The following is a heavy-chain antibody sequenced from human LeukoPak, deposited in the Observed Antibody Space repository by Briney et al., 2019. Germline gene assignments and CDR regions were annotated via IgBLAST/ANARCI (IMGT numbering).Heavy chain of an antibody. V-gene: IGHV3-21*06. Sequence: GGSLRLSCAASGFTFSSYSRNWVRQAPGRGLEWVSSISSSSSYIYYADPVKGRFTISRDNAKNSLYLQMNSLRAEDTAVYYCARDQGGGGSAIDFDYWGQGTLVTVSS. CDR2: ISSSSSYI. J-gene: IGHJ4*02. D-gene: IGHD3-16*01. CDR3: ARDQGGGGSAIDFDY. CDR1: GFTFSSYS.